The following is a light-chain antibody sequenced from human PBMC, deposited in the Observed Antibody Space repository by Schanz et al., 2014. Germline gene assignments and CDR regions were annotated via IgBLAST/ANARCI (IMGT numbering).Light chain of an antibody. V-gene: IGLV1-40*01. J-gene: IGLJ2*01. CDR3: SSYTSNTTSVV. CDR2: GNS. Sequence: QSVLTQPPSVSGAPGQRVTISCTGSSSNIGAGYDVHWYQQLPGTAPKLLIYGNSNRPSGVPDRFSGSKSGTSASLAITGLQAEDEADYYCSSYTSNTTSVVFGGGTKLTVL. CDR1: SSNIGAGYD.